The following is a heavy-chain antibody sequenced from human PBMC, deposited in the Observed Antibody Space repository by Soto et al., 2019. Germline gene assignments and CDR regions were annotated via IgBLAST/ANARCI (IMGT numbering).Heavy chain of an antibody. V-gene: IGHV3-30*18. D-gene: IGHD6-19*01. CDR2: VSHDGRNT. J-gene: IGHJ4*02. CDR1: GFTFSDYA. CDR3: GKGGRQWLVTSDFNY. Sequence: VQLVESGGGVVQPGRSLRLSFAASGFTFSDYAMHWVRQAPGKGLGWVAVVSHDGRNTHYADSVKGRFTISRHSSKATVSREMTSLRAEDTGVYSCGKGGRQWLVTSDFNYWGQGALVTVSS.